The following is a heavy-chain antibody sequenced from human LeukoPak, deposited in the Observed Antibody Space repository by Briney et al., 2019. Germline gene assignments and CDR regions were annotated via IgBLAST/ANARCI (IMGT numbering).Heavy chain of an antibody. J-gene: IGHJ4*02. V-gene: IGHV3-30*03. CDR1: GFRFNSYG. CDR3: ARNYDYLDY. Sequence: PGGSLRLSCAASGFRFNSYGMHWVRQAPGKGLEWVALISYDGSNKYYADSVKGRFTISRDNPKNTLYLQMNSLRAEDTAVYYCARNYDYLDYWGQGTLVTVSS. D-gene: IGHD3-16*01. CDR2: ISYDGSNK.